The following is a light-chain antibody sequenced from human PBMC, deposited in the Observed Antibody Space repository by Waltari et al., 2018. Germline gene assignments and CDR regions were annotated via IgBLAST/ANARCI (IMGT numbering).Light chain of an antibody. Sequence: SYELTQPPSVSVSPGQTARITCTGDALTRQYVYWYQQNPGQAPVLVIYKDNERPSGIPERLSGTSSGTTVTLTISGVQAEDEADYHCQAADTSGMSWVFGGGTKLTVL. CDR3: QAADTSGMSWV. CDR1: ALTRQY. J-gene: IGLJ3*02. CDR2: KDN. V-gene: IGLV3-25*03.